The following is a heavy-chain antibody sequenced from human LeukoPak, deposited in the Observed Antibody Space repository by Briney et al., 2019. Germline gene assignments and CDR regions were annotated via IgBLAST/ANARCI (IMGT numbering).Heavy chain of an antibody. CDR1: GYSISSGYY. D-gene: IGHD6-19*01. J-gene: IGHJ1*01. V-gene: IGHV4-38-2*02. CDR2: IYHSGST. Sequence: PSEALSLTCTVSGYSISSGYYWGWIRQPPGKGLEWIGSIYHSGSTYYNPSLKSRVTISVDTSKNQFSLKLSSVTAADTAVYYCARDQVDHSLWLGFGYFQHWGQGTLVTVSS. CDR3: ARDQVDHSLWLGFGYFQH.